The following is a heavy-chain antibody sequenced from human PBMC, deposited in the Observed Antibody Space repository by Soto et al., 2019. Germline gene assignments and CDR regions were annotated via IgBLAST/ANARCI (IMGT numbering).Heavy chain of an antibody. CDR1: GYTFTGYY. V-gene: IGHV1-2*04. Sequence: QVQLVQSGAEVKKPGASVKVSCKASGYTFTGYYMHWVRQAPGQGLEWMGWINPNSGGTNYAQKFQGWVTMPRDTSISTAYMELGRLRSDDTAVYYCARGLRYFDWFDAFDIWGQGTMVTVSS. CDR3: ARGLRYFDWFDAFDI. D-gene: IGHD3-9*01. CDR2: INPNSGGT. J-gene: IGHJ3*02.